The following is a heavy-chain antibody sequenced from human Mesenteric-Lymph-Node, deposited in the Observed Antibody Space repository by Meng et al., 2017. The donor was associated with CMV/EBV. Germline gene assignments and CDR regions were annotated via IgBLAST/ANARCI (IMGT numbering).Heavy chain of an antibody. Sequence: SPFTSYGIRWVRQAPGQGLEWMGWIRASNGNTTYAQKLQCRVTMTTDTSTSTAYMELRSLRSDDTAVYYCARDWVVPAATNMATFDPWGQGTLVTVSS. CDR1: SPFTSYG. V-gene: IGHV1-18*04. J-gene: IGHJ5*02. D-gene: IGHD2-2*01. CDR3: ARDWVVPAATNMATFDP. CDR2: IRASNGNT.